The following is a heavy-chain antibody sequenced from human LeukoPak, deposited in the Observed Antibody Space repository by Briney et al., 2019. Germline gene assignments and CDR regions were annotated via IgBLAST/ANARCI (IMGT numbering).Heavy chain of an antibody. CDR1: GFTFSSYA. CDR2: IYSGGNT. D-gene: IGHD1-26*01. V-gene: IGHV3-23*03. CDR3: ARGATGYWVFDY. Sequence: GGSLRLSCAASGFTFSSYAMSWVRQAPGKGLEWVSVIYSGGNTYYADSVKGRFTISRDNSKNTIYLQMNSLRADDTAVYFCARGATGYWVFDYWGQGTLVTVSS. J-gene: IGHJ4*02.